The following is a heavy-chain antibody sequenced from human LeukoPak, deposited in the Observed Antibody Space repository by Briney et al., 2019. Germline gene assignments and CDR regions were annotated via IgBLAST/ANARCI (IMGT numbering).Heavy chain of an antibody. CDR1: GGSFSGYY. D-gene: IGHD6-13*01. J-gene: IGHJ2*01. CDR2: INHSGST. V-gene: IGHV4-34*01. CDR3: ARRPIAAASNWYFDL. Sequence: SETLSLTCAVYGGSFSGYYWSWIRQPPGKGLEWIGEINHSGSTNYNPSLKSRVTISVDTSKNQFSLKLSSVTAADTAVYYCARRPIAAASNWYFDLWGRGTLVTVSS.